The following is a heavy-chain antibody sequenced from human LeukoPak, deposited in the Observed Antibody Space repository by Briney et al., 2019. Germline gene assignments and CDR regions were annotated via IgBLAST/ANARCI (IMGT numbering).Heavy chain of an antibody. D-gene: IGHD3-10*01. CDR1: GGSFSGYY. J-gene: IGHJ5*02. V-gene: IGHV4-59*10. Sequence: SETLSLTCAVYGGSFSGYYWSWIRQPAGKGLEWIGRIYTSGNTNYNPSLKSRATISVDTSKNQFSLELSSVTAADTAVYYCARERLAMVRGVIPKEAWGWFDPWGQGTLVTVSS. CDR3: ARERLAMVRGVIPKEAWGWFDP. CDR2: IYTSGNT.